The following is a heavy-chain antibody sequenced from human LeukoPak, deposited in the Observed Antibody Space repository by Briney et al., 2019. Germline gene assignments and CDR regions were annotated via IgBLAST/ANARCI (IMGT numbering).Heavy chain of an antibody. D-gene: IGHD6-13*01. V-gene: IGHV3-21*01. CDR3: ARGESSTRPFDY. J-gene: IGHJ4*02. CDR2: ISSSSSYI. Sequence: GGSLRLSCAASGFTFSSHSMNWVRQAPGKGLEWVSSISSSSSYIYYADSVKGRFTISRDNAKNSLYLQMNSLRAEDTAVYYCARGESSTRPFDYWGQGTLVTVSS. CDR1: GFTFSSHS.